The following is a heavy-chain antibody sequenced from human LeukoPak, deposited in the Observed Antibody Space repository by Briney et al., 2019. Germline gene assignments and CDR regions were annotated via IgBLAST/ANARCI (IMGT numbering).Heavy chain of an antibody. D-gene: IGHD1-26*01. CDR1: GGTFSSYA. V-gene: IGHV1-69*04. CDR3: ASGEQGIVGDHDAFDI. J-gene: IGHJ3*02. Sequence: SVKVSCKASGGTFSSYAISWVRQAPGQGLEWMGRIIPILGIANYAQKFQGRVTITADKSTSTAYMELSSLRSEDTAVYYCASGEQGIVGDHDAFDIWGQGTMVTVSS. CDR2: IIPILGIA.